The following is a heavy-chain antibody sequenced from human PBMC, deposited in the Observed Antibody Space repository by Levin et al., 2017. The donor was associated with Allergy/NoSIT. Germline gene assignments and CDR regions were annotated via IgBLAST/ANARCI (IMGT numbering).Heavy chain of an antibody. D-gene: IGHD3-10*01. CDR3: ARYAVVRGLIVHHGMDV. J-gene: IGHJ6*02. CDR2: TWSDGSNK. Sequence: PGGSLRLSCAASGFTFRSYGMHWVRQAPGKGLEWVSFTWSDGSNKFYPVSVKGRFTISRDNSMNTVYLQMDNLRVEDTAVYYCARYAVVRGLIVHHGMDVWGQGTTVIVS. CDR1: GFTFRSYG. V-gene: IGHV3-33*01.